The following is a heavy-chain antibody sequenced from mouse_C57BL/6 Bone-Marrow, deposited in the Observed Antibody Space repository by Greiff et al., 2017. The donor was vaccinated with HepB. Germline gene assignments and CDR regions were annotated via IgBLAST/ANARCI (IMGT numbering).Heavy chain of an antibody. V-gene: IGHV14-4*01. D-gene: IGHD1-1*01. CDR3: TLTTIVATPFDF. CDR2: IGPENGDT. CDR1: GFNIKDDY. J-gene: IGHJ2*01. Sequence: VQLKESGAELVRPGASVKLSCTASGFNIKDDYMHWVQQRPDQGLEWIGWIGPENGDTEYASKFQGKATISADTAYNTAYLQLSSLTSEDTAVYYCTLTTIVATPFDFWGQGTTLTVSS.